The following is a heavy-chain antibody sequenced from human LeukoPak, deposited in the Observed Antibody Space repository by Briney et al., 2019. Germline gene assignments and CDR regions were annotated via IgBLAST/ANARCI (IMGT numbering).Heavy chain of an antibody. D-gene: IGHD6-13*01. CDR2: ISAYNGNT. CDR1: GYTFTSYG. J-gene: IGHJ5*02. Sequence: ASVKVSCKASGYTFTSYGISWMRQAPGQGLEWMGWISAYNGNTNYAQKLQGRVTMTTDTSTSTAYMELRSLRSDDTAVYYCARWGIAAAGTGGDWFDPWGQGTLVTVSS. CDR3: ARWGIAAAGTGGDWFDP. V-gene: IGHV1-18*01.